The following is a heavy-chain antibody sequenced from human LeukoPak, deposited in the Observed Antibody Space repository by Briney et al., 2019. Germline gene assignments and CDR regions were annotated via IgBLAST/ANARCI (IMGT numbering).Heavy chain of an antibody. CDR3: ARDIAAAGLFFDY. CDR1: GFTLSSYW. Sequence: GGSLRLSCAASGFTLSSYWMTWVRQAPGKGLEWVANIKYDGGERDYVDSVKGRFTISRDNAKNSLYLQMNSLRAEDTAIYYCARDIAAAGLFFDYWGQGTLVTVSS. J-gene: IGHJ4*02. D-gene: IGHD6-13*01. CDR2: IKYDGGER. V-gene: IGHV3-7*01.